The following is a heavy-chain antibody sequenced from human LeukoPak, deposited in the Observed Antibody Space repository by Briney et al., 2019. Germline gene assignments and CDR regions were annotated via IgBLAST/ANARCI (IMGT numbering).Heavy chain of an antibody. D-gene: IGHD6-13*01. V-gene: IGHV4-39*01. Sequence: SETLSLTCTVSGGSISSSNYFWGWIRQPPGKGLEWIGSIYYSGSTYYNPSLKSRVTISVDTSKDQFSLNLNSVTAADTAAYYCARLSSSRILDYWGQGTLVTVSS. J-gene: IGHJ4*02. CDR2: IYYSGST. CDR3: ARLSSSRILDY. CDR1: GGSISSSNYF.